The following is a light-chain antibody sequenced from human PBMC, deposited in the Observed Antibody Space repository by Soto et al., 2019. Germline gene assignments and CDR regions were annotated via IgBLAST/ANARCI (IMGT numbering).Light chain of an antibody. V-gene: IGKV3-20*01. CDR3: QQYGSSPRT. J-gene: IGKJ1*01. Sequence: EIVLTQSPGTLSVSPGERATLSCRASQSVSSSYLAWYQQKPGQAPRLLIYGASSRATVIPDRFSGSGSGTDFTLTISRLQPEDFAVYYCQQYGSSPRTFGQGTKLEIK. CDR2: GAS. CDR1: QSVSSSY.